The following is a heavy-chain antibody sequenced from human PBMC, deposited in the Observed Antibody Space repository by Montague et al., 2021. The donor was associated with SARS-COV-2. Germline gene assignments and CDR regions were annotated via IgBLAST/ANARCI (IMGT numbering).Heavy chain of an antibody. CDR3: AREISGPDYFDY. D-gene: IGHD3-10*01. Sequence: SETLSLTCTVSGGSISSNYWNWIRQPPGRGLEWIGYIYYSGSTNYNPSLESRVTISADTSKNHFSLKLRSVTAADTAAYYCAREISGPDYFDYWGQGTLATVSS. J-gene: IGHJ4*02. CDR1: GGSISSNY. CDR2: IYYSGST. V-gene: IGHV4-59*01.